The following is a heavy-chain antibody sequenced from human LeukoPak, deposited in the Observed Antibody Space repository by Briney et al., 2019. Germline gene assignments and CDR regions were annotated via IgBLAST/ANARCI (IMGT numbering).Heavy chain of an antibody. J-gene: IGHJ6*03. V-gene: IGHV4-59*01. CDR1: GRSISTYY. D-gene: IGHD3-3*01. CDR2: IYYSGST. Sequence: SETLSLTCTFSGRSISTYYWSWIRQPPGKGLEWIGYIYYSGSTDYNPSLKSRVTISVDTSKKQFSLRLNSVTAADTAVYYCARLLGGDPYYMDVWGKGTTVTVPS. CDR3: ARLLGGDPYYMDV.